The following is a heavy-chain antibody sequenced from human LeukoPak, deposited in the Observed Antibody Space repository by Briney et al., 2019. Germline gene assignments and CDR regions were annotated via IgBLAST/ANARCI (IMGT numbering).Heavy chain of an antibody. V-gene: IGHV4-59*01. CDR1: GGSISSYY. J-gene: IGHJ5*02. Sequence: PSETLSLTCTVSGGSISSYYWSWIRQPPGKGLEWIGYIYYSGSTNYNPSPKSRVTISVDTSKNQFSLKLSSVTAADTAVYYCARSRSGWFSFDPWGQGTLVTVSS. D-gene: IGHD6-19*01. CDR3: ARSRSGWFSFDP. CDR2: IYYSGST.